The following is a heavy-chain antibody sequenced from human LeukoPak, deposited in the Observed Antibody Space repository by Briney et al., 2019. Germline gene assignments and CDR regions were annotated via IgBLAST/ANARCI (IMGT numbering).Heavy chain of an antibody. CDR3: ARDLVTSGSYYGY. CDR1: GFTFSSYS. Sequence: PGGSLRLSCAASGFTFSSYSMNWVRQAPGKGLEWVSSISSSSSYIYYADSVKGRFTISRDNAKNSLYLQMNSLRAEDTAVYYCARDLVTSGSYYGYWGQGTLVTVSS. V-gene: IGHV3-21*01. J-gene: IGHJ4*02. D-gene: IGHD1-26*01. CDR2: ISSSSSYI.